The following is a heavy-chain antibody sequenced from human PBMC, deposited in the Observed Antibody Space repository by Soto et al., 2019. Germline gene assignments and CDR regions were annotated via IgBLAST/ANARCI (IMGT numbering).Heavy chain of an antibody. V-gene: IGHV4-34*01. CDR2: INHSGST. D-gene: IGHD1-26*01. CDR1: GGSFSGYS. J-gene: IGHJ4*02. Sequence: QVQLQQWGAGLLKPSETLSLTGAVYGGSFSGYSWSWIRQPPGKGLEWIGEINHSGSTNYNPSLNSPVTISVDTSKHQFSLKLSSVTAADTAVYYCAREGWGSYPFDYWGQGTMVTVSS. CDR3: AREGWGSYPFDY.